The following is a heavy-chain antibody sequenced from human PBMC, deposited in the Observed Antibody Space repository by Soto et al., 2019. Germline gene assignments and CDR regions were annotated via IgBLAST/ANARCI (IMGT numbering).Heavy chain of an antibody. CDR1: GFSFTSYA. CDR3: ARVGYGDLAQ. J-gene: IGHJ4*02. D-gene: IGHD4-17*01. V-gene: IGHV3-23*01. CDR2: VTLSGDYT. Sequence: GGSLRLSCVASGFSFTSYAMAWVRQAPGMGLEWVCTVTLSGDYTYYADPVKGRFTISRDNSKNTVYLQLSSLRADDTAVYYCARVGYGDLAQWGQGTWVTVSS.